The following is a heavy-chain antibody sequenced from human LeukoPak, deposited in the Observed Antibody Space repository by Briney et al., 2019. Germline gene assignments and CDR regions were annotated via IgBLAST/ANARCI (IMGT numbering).Heavy chain of an antibody. D-gene: IGHD6-19*01. CDR1: GFTFSSYG. J-gene: IGHJ4*02. V-gene: IGHV3-33*06. CDR3: AKDRLAVAVYYFDY. Sequence: GGSLRLSCAASGFTFSSYGMHWVRQAPGKGLEWEAVIWYDGSNKYYADSVKGRFTISRDNSKNTLYLQMNSLRAEDTAVYYCAKDRLAVAVYYFDYWGQGTLVTVSS. CDR2: IWYDGSNK.